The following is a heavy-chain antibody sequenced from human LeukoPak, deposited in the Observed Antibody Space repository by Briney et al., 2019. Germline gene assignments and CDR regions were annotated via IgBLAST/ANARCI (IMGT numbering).Heavy chain of an antibody. V-gene: IGHV4-59*08. CDR1: GGSISSYY. Sequence: PSETLSLTCTVSGGSISSYYGSWIRQPPGKGLEWIGYIYYSGSTNYNPSLKSRVTISVDTSKNQFSLKLSSVTAADTAVYYCARHYTLGIAAAGTPNYYYYGMDVWGQGTTVTVSS. CDR3: ARHYTLGIAAAGTPNYYYYGMDV. J-gene: IGHJ6*02. D-gene: IGHD6-13*01. CDR2: IYYSGST.